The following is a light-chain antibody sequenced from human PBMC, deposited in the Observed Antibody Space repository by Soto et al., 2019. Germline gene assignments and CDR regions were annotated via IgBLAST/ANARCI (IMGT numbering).Light chain of an antibody. V-gene: IGKV3-15*01. CDR2: GAS. CDR3: LQYDNWPPYT. CDR1: QSVGSN. J-gene: IGKJ2*01. Sequence: EIVMTQSPATLSVSPGERATLSCRTSQSVGSNLVWYQQKPGQAPRLLIYGASTRATGIPARFSGSGSGTEFSLTISSLQSEDFAVYYCLQYDNWPPYTFGQGTKLEIK.